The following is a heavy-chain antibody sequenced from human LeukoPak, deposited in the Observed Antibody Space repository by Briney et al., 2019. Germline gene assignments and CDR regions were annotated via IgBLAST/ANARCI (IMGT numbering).Heavy chain of an antibody. CDR2: IDAGGGDT. Sequence: GGSLRLSCAASGFNFSTYAMTWVRQAPGKGLEWVASIDAGGGDTYHSDSVKGRFTISRDNSMNTLYLQMNSLRADDTAVYYCGKPAKYWLVRGNGVDVWGQGTTVTVSS. CDR3: GKPAKYWLVRGNGVDV. J-gene: IGHJ6*02. V-gene: IGHV3-23*01. CDR1: GFNFSTYA. D-gene: IGHD6-19*01.